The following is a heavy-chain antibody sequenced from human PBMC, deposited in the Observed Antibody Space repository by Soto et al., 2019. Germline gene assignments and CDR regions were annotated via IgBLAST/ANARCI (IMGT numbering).Heavy chain of an antibody. CDR3: TTDPYYDFWSGLSPDYYFDY. CDR1: GFTFSNAW. CDR2: IKSKTDGGTT. Sequence: LRLSCAASGFTFSNAWMSWVRQAPGKGLEWVGRIKSKTDGGTTDYAAPVKGRFTISRDGSKNTLYLQMNSLKTEDTAVYYCTTDPYYDFWSGLSPDYYFDYWGQGTPVTVSS. D-gene: IGHD3-3*01. V-gene: IGHV3-15*01. J-gene: IGHJ4*02.